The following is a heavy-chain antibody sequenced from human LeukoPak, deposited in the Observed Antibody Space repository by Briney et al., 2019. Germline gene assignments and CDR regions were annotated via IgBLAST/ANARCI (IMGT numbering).Heavy chain of an antibody. D-gene: IGHD3-3*01. CDR1: GGSFSGYY. CDR3: ARVGYYWSNDY. CDR2: INHSGST. J-gene: IGHJ4*02. Sequence: PPETLSLTCAVYGGSFSGYYWSWIRQPPGKGLEWIGEINHSGSTNYNPSLKSRVTISVDTSKNQFSLKLSSVTAADTAVYYCARVGYYWSNDYWGQGTLVTVSS. V-gene: IGHV4-34*01.